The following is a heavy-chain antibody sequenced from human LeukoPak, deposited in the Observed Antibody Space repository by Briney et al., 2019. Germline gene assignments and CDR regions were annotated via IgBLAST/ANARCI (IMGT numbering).Heavy chain of an antibody. CDR3: ARGGIGYYRKFDY. Sequence: PSETLSLTCTVYGGSISGGGYYWSWIRQHPGKGLEWIGYIYYSGSTNYNPSLKSRVTISVDTSKNHFSLKLSSVTDADTAVYYCARGGIGYYRKFDYWGQGTLVTVSS. CDR2: IYYSGST. D-gene: IGHD3-22*01. CDR1: GGSISGGGYY. V-gene: IGHV4-31*03. J-gene: IGHJ4*02.